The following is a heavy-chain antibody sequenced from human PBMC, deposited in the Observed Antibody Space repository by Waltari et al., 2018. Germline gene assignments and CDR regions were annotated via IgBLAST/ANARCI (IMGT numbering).Heavy chain of an antibody. CDR3: ARDRSGTINSFDP. J-gene: IGHJ5*02. Sequence: QLQLQESGPRLVMPAETLSLTCTVSGDSVGSGPYFWAWIRQPPGKGLEWLGSMFYSGTTYHNSSLKSRVTISVDTSKNQVSLQLKSVTAADTAVYFCARDRSGTINSFDPWGRGTLVTVSS. V-gene: IGHV4-39*07. CDR2: MFYSGTT. D-gene: IGHD1-26*01. CDR1: GDSVGSGPYF.